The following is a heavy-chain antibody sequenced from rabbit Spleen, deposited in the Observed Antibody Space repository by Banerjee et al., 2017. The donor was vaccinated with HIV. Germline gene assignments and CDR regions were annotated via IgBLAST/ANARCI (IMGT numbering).Heavy chain of an antibody. CDR3: ARAIVPWLGLTRLDL. D-gene: IGHD4-1*01. V-gene: IGHV1S45*01. Sequence: QEQLEESGGGLVKPKGSLTLTCTASGFSFSYSDYMCWVRQPPGKGPEWIACIGAGVSYTTYYATWAKGRFTISKTSSTTVTLKMTSLTAADTATYFCARAIVPWLGLTRLDLWGPGTLVTVS. CDR2: IGAGVSYTT. J-gene: IGHJ3*01. CDR1: GFSFSYSDY.